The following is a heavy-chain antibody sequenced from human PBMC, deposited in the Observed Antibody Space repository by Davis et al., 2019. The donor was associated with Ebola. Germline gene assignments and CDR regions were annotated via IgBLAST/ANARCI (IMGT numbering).Heavy chain of an antibody. CDR3: ARLAMVAAGCHDY. D-gene: IGHD5-18*01. V-gene: IGHV1-46*01. CDR1: GYTFTNYY. J-gene: IGHJ4*02. Sequence: AASVKVSCKASGYTFTNYYMHWVRQAPGLGLEWMGIINPGGGDTSYAQKFQGRVTLTTDTSTNTAYMELRDLRSDDAALYYCARLAMVAAGCHDYWGQGSLVAVSS. CDR2: INPGGGDT.